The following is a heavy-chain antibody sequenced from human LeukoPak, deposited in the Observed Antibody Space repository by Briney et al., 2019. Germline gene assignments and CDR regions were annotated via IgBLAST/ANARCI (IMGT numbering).Heavy chain of an antibody. CDR1: VYTFTGYY. J-gene: IGHJ4*02. V-gene: IGHV1-18*04. Sequence: SLKVSCKPSVYTFTGYYMHWVGRAAGHAVEWGGWISAYNGKTNYAQKLQGRVTMATYTSTSTAYMELRNLRSGDTAVYYCARGSGLVGATTIYYWGQGTLVTVSS. CDR2: ISAYNGKT. D-gene: IGHD1-26*01. CDR3: ARGSGLVGATTIYY.